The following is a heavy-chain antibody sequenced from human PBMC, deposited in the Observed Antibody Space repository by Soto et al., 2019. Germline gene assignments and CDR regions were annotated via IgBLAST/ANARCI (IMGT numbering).Heavy chain of an antibody. CDR1: GFSLSTSGVG. J-gene: IGHJ5*02. CDR2: NYWNDDK. V-gene: IGHV2-5*01. Sequence: QITLKESGPTLVKPTQTLTLTCTFSGFSLSTSGVGVGWIRQPPGKALEWLALNYWNDDKRYSPSLESRLTITKDTSRNQVVLTLTDVDPVDTATYYCAHTARRETFGVVIRSGWFDPWGQGTLVTVSS. D-gene: IGHD3-3*01. CDR3: AHTARRETFGVVIRSGWFDP.